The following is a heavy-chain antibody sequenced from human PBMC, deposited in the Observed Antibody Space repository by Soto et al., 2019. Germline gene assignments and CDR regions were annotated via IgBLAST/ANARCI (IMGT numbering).Heavy chain of an antibody. CDR2: SSGSGGYT. CDR3: AKGLRRRLSTQYYYGLDF. Sequence: DVCLRLPGVAARFTLSTCALTWGRQSPGKELEWVTSSSGSGGYTCSAASVKGRCTVSRDNGKRTLSLQMSWLTEEDTAIYSCAKGLRRRLSTQYYYGLDFWGRGTTGTVSS. CDR1: RFTLSTCA. J-gene: IGHJ6*02. V-gene: IGHV3-23*01.